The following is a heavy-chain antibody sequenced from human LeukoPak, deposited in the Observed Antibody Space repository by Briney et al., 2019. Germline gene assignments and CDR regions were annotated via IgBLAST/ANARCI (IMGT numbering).Heavy chain of an antibody. D-gene: IGHD3-9*01. CDR3: AIEYDILTGYYFFRGLSDAFDI. CDR1: GYTFTSYD. V-gene: IGHV1-8*01. J-gene: IGHJ3*02. CDR2: MNPNSGNT. Sequence: AASVSLSCKASGYTFTSYDINWVRQAPGQGLEWMGWMNPNSGNTVYAQNFQGRVTMTRNTSISTAYMELSSLRSEDTAVYYCAIEYDILTGYYFFRGLSDAFDIWGQGTMVTVSS.